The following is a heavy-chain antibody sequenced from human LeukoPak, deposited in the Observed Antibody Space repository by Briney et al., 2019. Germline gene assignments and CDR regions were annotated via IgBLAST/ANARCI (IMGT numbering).Heavy chain of an antibody. V-gene: IGHV3-7*03. Sequence: GGSLRLSCAASGFTFTNYWMSWIRQAPGKGLELVANIKQDRSEKYYVDSVKGRFTISRDNAKNSLYLQMNSLRAEDTAVYYCAKVGSSDYWGQGTLVTVSS. D-gene: IGHD3-10*01. J-gene: IGHJ4*02. CDR2: IKQDRSEK. CDR3: AKVGSSDY. CDR1: GFTFTNYW.